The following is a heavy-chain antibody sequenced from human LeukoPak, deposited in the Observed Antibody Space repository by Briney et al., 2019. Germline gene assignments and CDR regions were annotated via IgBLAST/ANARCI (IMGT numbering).Heavy chain of an antibody. V-gene: IGHV1-58*02. D-gene: IGHD6-13*01. J-gene: IGHJ3*02. CDR3: AADSRTYDAFDM. Sequence: GTSVKVSCKASGVTFASSAMRWVRQARGQRLEWIGWIVVGSGNTNYAQKFQERVTITRDRSTSTAYMELSSLRSEDTAVYYWAADSRTYDAFDMWGQGTMVTVSS. CDR1: GVTFASSA. CDR2: IVVGSGNT.